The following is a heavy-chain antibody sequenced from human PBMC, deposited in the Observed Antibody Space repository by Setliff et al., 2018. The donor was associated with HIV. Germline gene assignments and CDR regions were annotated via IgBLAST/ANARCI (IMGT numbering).Heavy chain of an antibody. CDR1: GDSISSGSYY. CDR3: ARHVYSSGWGYVYHLDP. J-gene: IGHJ5*02. Sequence: SETLSLTCTVSGDSISSGSYYWSWIRQPAGKGLEWIGYIYASGSTNYSPSLKSRVTISVDTSKNQFSLKLKSVTAADTAVYFCARHVYSSGWGYVYHLDPWGQGTLVTVSS. D-gene: IGHD6-19*01. V-gene: IGHV4-61*09. CDR2: IYASGST.